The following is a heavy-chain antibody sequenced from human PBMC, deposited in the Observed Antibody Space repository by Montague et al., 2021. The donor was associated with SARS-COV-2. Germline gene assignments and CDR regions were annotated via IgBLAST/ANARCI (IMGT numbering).Heavy chain of an antibody. D-gene: IGHD1-14*01. CDR3: AREEPTWAFDI. V-gene: IGHV3-30-3*01. CDR1: GFTFSSYA. Sequence: SLRLSCAASGFTFSSYAMHWVRQAPGKGLEWVAVISYDGSNKYYADSVKGRFTISRDNSKNTLYLQMNSLRAEDTAVCYCAREEPTWAFDIWGQGTMVTVSS. J-gene: IGHJ3*02. CDR2: ISYDGSNK.